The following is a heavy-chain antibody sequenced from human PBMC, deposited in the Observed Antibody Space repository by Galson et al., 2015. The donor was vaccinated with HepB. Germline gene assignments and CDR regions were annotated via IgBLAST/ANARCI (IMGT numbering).Heavy chain of an antibody. CDR2: ISYDGSNK. V-gene: IGHV3-33*01. CDR1: GFTFSGYG. CDR3: ARYNGDSGFDY. J-gene: IGHJ4*02. D-gene: IGHD1-7*01. Sequence: SLRLSCAASGFTFSGYGMHWVRQAPVKGLEWVVVISYDGSNKYYADSVKGRFTISRDNSKDTMYLQMNSLRAEDTAMYYCARYNGDSGFDYWDQGTLVTGSS.